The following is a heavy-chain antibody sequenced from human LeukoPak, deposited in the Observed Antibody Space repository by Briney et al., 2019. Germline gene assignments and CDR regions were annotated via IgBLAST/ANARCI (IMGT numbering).Heavy chain of an antibody. D-gene: IGHD3-10*01. V-gene: IGHV1-69*13. CDR3: ARGWGNYYGSGSYFDY. CDR1: GGTFSSYA. J-gene: IGHJ4*02. Sequence: SVKVSCKASGGTFSSYAISWVRQAPGQGLERMGGIIPIFGTANYAQKFQGRVTVTADESTSTAYMELSSLRSEDTAVYYCARGWGNYYGSGSYFDYWGQGTLVTVSS. CDR2: IIPIFGTA.